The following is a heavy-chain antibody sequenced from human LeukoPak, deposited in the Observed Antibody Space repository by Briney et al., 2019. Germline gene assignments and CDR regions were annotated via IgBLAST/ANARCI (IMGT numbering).Heavy chain of an antibody. CDR3: AKASSGYYWVYFDY. V-gene: IGHV3-30*18. Sequence: GGSLRLSCAASGFTFSSYGMQWVRQAPGKGLEWVAVISYDGSNKYYADSVKGRFTISRDNSKNTLYLQMNSLRAEDTAVYYCAKASSGYYWVYFDYWGQGTLVTVSS. D-gene: IGHD3-22*01. J-gene: IGHJ4*02. CDR2: ISYDGSNK. CDR1: GFTFSSYG.